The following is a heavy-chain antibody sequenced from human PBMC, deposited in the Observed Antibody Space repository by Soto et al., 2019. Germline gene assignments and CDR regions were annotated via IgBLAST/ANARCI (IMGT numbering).Heavy chain of an antibody. CDR1: GFTFSSYG. Sequence: GGSLRLSCAASGFTFSSYGMHWVRQAPGKGLEWVAVIWYDGSNKYYADSVKGRFTISRDNSKNTLYLQMNSLRAEDTAVHYCAKEYYYDSSGYLGAIDYWGQGTLVTV. V-gene: IGHV3-33*06. CDR2: IWYDGSNK. CDR3: AKEYYYDSSGYLGAIDY. J-gene: IGHJ4*02. D-gene: IGHD3-22*01.